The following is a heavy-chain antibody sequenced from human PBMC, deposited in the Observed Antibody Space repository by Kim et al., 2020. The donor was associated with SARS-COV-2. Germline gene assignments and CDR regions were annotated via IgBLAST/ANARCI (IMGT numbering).Heavy chain of an antibody. Sequence: ASVKVSCKASGYTFTNNAISWVRQAPGQGLEWMGWTNTDTGNPTYAQAFTRRFVFSVDTFVTTAYLQISSLEAEDTALYYCAGVIWGTYRYTDNWGQGTLVTVAS. CDR3: AGVIWGTYRYTDN. V-gene: IGHV7-4-1*02. CDR1: GYTFTNNA. CDR2: TNTDTGNP. J-gene: IGHJ4*02. D-gene: IGHD3-16*02.